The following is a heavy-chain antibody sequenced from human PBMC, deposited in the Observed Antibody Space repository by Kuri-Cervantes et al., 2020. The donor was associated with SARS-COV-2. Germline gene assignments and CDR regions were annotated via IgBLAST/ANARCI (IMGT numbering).Heavy chain of an antibody. CDR1: GFIFNNYG. J-gene: IGHJ4*02. D-gene: IGHD6-19*01. CDR2: TNWNGGST. V-gene: IGHV3-20*04. Sequence: GESLKISCEASGFIFNNYGMNWVRQVPGKGLEWVCGTNWNGGSTGCADSVKGRFTISRDNTKNSLYLQMNSLRVEDTALYYCARPGYSSGWLWDYFLDHWGQGALVTVSS. CDR3: ARPGYSSGWLWDYFLDH.